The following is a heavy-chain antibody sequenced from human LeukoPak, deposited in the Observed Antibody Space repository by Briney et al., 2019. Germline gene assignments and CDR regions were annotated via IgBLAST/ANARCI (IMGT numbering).Heavy chain of an antibody. CDR3: AKELLGYSYGYGVYNWFDP. V-gene: IGHV3-23*01. J-gene: IGHJ5*02. Sequence: PGGSLRLSCAASGFTFSSYAMSWVRQAPGKGLEWVSAISGSSGSTYYADSVKGRFTISRDNSKNTLYLQMNSLRAEDTAVYYCAKELLGYSYGYGVYNWFDPWGQGSLATVSS. CDR2: ISGSSGST. CDR1: GFTFSSYA. D-gene: IGHD5-18*01.